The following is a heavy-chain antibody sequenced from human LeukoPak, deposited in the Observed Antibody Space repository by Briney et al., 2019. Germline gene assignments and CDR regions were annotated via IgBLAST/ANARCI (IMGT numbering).Heavy chain of an antibody. Sequence: GGSLRLPCAASGFTFSSYAMSWVRQAPGKGLEWVSAISGSGGSTYYADSVKGRFTISRDNSKNTLYLQMNSLRAEDTAVYYCANFGQRNIVVVVAATPIDYWGQGTLVTVSS. CDR2: ISGSGGST. CDR3: ANFGQRNIVVVVAATPIDY. J-gene: IGHJ4*02. CDR1: GFTFSSYA. V-gene: IGHV3-23*01. D-gene: IGHD2-15*01.